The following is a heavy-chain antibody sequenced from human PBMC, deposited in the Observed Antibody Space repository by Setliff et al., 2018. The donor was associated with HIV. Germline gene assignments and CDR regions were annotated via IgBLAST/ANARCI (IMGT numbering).Heavy chain of an antibody. CDR2: ISGYNGHT. J-gene: IGHJ4*02. CDR3: ARVGPFEFDSSGYAEF. Sequence: ASVKVSCKSSGYTFSSFAMSWVRQAPGQGLAWVAWISGYNGHTNYAQRFQGRVTVTTDTSTSTAYMELRSLRSDDTAVYFCARVGPFEFDSSGYAEFWGQGTPVTVSS. D-gene: IGHD3-22*01. V-gene: IGHV1-18*01. CDR1: GYTFSSFA.